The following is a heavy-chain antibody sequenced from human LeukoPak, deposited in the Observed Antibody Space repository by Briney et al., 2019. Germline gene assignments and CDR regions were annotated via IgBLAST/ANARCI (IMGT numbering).Heavy chain of an antibody. Sequence: PGASLRLYCAASGVTFSSYAMSWVRQAPGKGLEWVSAISGSGGSTYYADSVKGRFTISRDNSKNTLYLQMNSLRAEDTAVYYCAKDYVWGSYPFGYFDYWGQGTLVTVPS. CDR1: GVTFSSYA. D-gene: IGHD3-16*01. V-gene: IGHV3-23*01. CDR3: AKDYVWGSYPFGYFDY. J-gene: IGHJ4*02. CDR2: ISGSGGST.